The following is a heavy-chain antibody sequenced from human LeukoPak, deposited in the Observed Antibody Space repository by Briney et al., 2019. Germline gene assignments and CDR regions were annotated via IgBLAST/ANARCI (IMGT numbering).Heavy chain of an antibody. J-gene: IGHJ4*02. D-gene: IGHD6-19*01. Sequence: GGSLRLSCAASGFTFSSYGMHWFRQAPGKGLEWVAVIWYDGSNKYYADSVKGRFTISRDNSKNTLYLQMNSLRAEDTAVYYCAKEGFSGCLDYWGQGTLVTVSS. CDR1: GFTFSSYG. V-gene: IGHV3-33*06. CDR3: AKEGFSGCLDY. CDR2: IWYDGSNK.